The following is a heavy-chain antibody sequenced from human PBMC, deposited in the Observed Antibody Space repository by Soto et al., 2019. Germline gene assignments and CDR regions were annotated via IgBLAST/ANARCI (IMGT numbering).Heavy chain of an antibody. D-gene: IGHD5-12*01. CDR2: IIPIFGTV. J-gene: IGHJ2*01. CDR3: ARRKHRWLQLWYLDL. Sequence: QVQLVQSGAEVKKPGSSLKVSCKASGGTFSNYPISWVRQAPGQGLEWMGGIIPIFGTVNYAQNFQGRVTITADEPTSTPYMKLSSLRSEETAVYSWARRKHRWLQLWYLDLWGRGTLVTVSS. V-gene: IGHV1-69*12. CDR1: GGTFSNYP.